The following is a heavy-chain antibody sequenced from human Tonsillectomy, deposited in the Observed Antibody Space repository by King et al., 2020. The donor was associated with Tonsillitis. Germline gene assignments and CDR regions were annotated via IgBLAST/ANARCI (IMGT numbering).Heavy chain of an antibody. CDR3: ARAAYYHDTHYYGMDV. CDR2: LDTSGST. V-gene: IGHV4-4*07. J-gene: IGHJ6*02. D-gene: IGHD3-22*01. CDR1: GGSISNYY. Sequence: QLQESGPGLVKPSETLSLTCTVSGGSISNYYWSWTRQPAGKGLEWIGRLDTSGSTDYNPSLRSRVTMSVDTSKNQFSLKLSSVTAADTAVYYCARAAYYHDTHYYGMDVWGQGTTVTVS.